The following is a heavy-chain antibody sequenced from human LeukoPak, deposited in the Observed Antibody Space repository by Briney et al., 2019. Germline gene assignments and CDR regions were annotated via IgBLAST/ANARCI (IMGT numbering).Heavy chain of an antibody. CDR1: GGTFSSYA. CDR3: ARDPTHYYDSSGGPLEAY. CDR2: IIPILGIA. J-gene: IGHJ4*02. V-gene: IGHV1-69*04. Sequence: ASMKVSCNASGGTFSSYAISWVRQAPGQGLGWMGRIIPILGIANYAQKFQGRVTITADKSTSTAYMELSSLRSEDTAVYYCARDPTHYYDSSGGPLEAYWGQGTLVTVSS. D-gene: IGHD3-22*01.